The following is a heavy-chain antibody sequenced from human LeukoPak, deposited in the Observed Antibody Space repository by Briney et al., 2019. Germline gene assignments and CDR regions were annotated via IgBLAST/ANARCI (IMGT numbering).Heavy chain of an antibody. CDR2: IKQDGSEK. V-gene: IGHV3-7*01. CDR3: ARDRTVTSAYYYYYYGMDV. J-gene: IGHJ6*02. Sequence: PGGSLRLSCAASGFNFHEYEMNWVRQAPGKGLEWVANIKQDGSEKYYVDSVKGRFTISRDNAKNSLYLQMNSLRAEDTAVYYCARDRTVTSAYYYYYYGMDVWGQGTTVTVSS. CDR1: GFNFHEYE. D-gene: IGHD4-17*01.